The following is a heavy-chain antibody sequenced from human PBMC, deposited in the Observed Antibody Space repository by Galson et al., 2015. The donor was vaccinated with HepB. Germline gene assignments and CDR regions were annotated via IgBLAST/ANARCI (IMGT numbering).Heavy chain of an antibody. J-gene: IGHJ4*02. D-gene: IGHD6-13*01. CDR3: ARGAAGFDY. Sequence: SVKVSCKASGYTFTSNALHWVRQAPGQRPDWMGFIYTDNGNTKYSQKFQGRVIITRDTSAGTAYMELTSLRSEDTALYYCARGAAGFDYWGQGTLVTVSS. CDR1: GYTFTSNA. CDR2: IYTDNGNT. V-gene: IGHV1-3*04.